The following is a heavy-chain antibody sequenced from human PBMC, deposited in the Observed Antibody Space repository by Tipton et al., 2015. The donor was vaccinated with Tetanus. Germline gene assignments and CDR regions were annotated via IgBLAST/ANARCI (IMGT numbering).Heavy chain of an antibody. V-gene: IGHV3-9*01. J-gene: IGHJ4*02. D-gene: IGHD4-17*01. CDR3: AKDAYDSCDYRWIFDF. CDR2: IDWHGGRI. CDR1: GFTFSHYW. Sequence: SLRLSCAASGFTFSHYWMHWVRQTPGKGLEWVSAIDWHGGRIGYADSVKGRFTISRDNAKKSLYLQMTSLRAEDTALYYCAKDAYDSCDYRWIFDFWGQGTLVTVSS.